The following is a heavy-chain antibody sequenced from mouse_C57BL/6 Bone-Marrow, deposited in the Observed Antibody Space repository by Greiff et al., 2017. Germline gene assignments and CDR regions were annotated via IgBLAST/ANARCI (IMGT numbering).Heavy chain of an antibody. V-gene: IGHV1-15*01. J-gene: IGHJ4*01. CDR2: IDPETGGT. Sequence: QVQLKQSGAELVRPGASVTLSCKASGYTFTDYEMHWVKQTPVHGLEWIGAIDPETGGTAYNQKFKGKAILTADKSSSTAYMELRSLTSEDSAVYYCTSPYYGSSYDAMDYWGQGTSVTVSS. CDR3: TSPYYGSSYDAMDY. CDR1: GYTFTDYE. D-gene: IGHD1-1*01.